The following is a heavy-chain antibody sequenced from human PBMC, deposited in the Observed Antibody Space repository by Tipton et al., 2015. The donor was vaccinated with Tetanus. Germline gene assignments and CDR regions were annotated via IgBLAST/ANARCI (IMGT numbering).Heavy chain of an antibody. V-gene: IGHV4-31*03. J-gene: IGHJ4*02. Sequence: TLSLTCSVSDGPVSSGGFYWGWVRQVTGKGLEWIGNIYYSGTTYYNPSLKSRVTMSLDTSKNQFSVRLTSVTAADTAVYFCAGVTAQRTELYFDHWGQGTLVTVSS. CDR2: IYYSGTT. D-gene: IGHD6-13*01. CDR3: AGVTAQRTELYFDH. CDR1: DGPVSSGGFY.